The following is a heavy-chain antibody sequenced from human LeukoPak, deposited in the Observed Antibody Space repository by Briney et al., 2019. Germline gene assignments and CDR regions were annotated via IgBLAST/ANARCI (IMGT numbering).Heavy chain of an antibody. CDR3: ASLKDGYNFHH. D-gene: IGHD5-24*01. CDR1: GYTFTNYY. J-gene: IGHJ4*02. V-gene: IGHV1-2*02. CDR2: MSPNGGVT. Sequence: GASVKVSCKTSGYTFTNYYLHWVRQAPGHGLEWMGWMSPNGGVTKYTQNFQGRVTMTRDISIGTAYMELTGLTSDDTAVHYCASLKDGYNFHHWGQGTLVTVSS.